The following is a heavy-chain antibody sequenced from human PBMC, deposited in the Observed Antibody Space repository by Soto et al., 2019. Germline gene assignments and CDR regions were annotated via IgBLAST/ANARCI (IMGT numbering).Heavy chain of an antibody. D-gene: IGHD6-13*01. V-gene: IGHV3-23*01. J-gene: IGHJ6*02. CDR3: AKDDSQQLVPTRYYYYGMDV. CDR1: GFTFSSYA. CDR2: ISGSGGST. Sequence: GGSLRLSCAASGFTFSSYAMSWVRQAPGKGLEWVSAISGSGGSTYYADSVKGRFTISRDNSKNTLYLQMNSLRAEDTAVYYCAKDDSQQLVPTRYYYYGMDVWRQGTTVTVSS.